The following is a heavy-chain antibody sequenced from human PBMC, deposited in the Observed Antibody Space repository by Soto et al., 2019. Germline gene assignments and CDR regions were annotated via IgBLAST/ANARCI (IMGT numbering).Heavy chain of an antibody. CDR2: IIPILGIA. Sequence: QVQLVQSGAEVKKPGSSVKVSCKASGGTFSSYTISWVRQAPGQGLEWMGRIIPILGIANYAQKFQGRVTXTVXKSTSTAYMELSSLRSEDTAVYYCARDASYSLIDYWGQGTLVTVSS. CDR3: ARDASYSLIDY. CDR1: GGTFSSYT. V-gene: IGHV1-69*08. J-gene: IGHJ4*02. D-gene: IGHD2-21*01.